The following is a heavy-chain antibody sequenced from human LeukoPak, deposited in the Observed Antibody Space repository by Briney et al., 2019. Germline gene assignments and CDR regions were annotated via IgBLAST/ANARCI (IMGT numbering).Heavy chain of an antibody. Sequence: PGGSLRLSCAASGFTFSSYSMNWVRQAPGKGLEWVSAISGSGGSTYYADSVKGRFTISRDNSKNTLHLQMNSLRAEDTAVYYCAKDSVLLWFGELPPDYSYWGQGTLVTVSS. CDR1: GFTFSSYS. CDR2: ISGSGGST. D-gene: IGHD3-10*01. CDR3: AKDSVLLWFGELPPDYSY. V-gene: IGHV3-23*01. J-gene: IGHJ4*02.